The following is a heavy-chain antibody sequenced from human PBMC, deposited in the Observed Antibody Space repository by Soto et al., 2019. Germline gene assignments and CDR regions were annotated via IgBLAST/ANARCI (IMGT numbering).Heavy chain of an antibody. CDR2: ISSTSKYI. CDR1: GFTLTTYT. J-gene: IGHJ5*01. D-gene: IGHD6-19*01. CDR3: ARGLSSGWFDY. V-gene: IGHV3-21*02. Sequence: EVQLVESGGGLVAPGGSLRLSCVASGFTLTTYTMNWVRQAPGTGLEWVSSISSTSKYIYYADSVKGRFTISRDNAKKSLYLQMNSLRAEDTAVYYCARGLSSGWFDYWGQGTLVTVSA.